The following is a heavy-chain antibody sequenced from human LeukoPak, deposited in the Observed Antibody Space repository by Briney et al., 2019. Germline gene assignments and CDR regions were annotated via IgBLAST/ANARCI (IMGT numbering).Heavy chain of an antibody. CDR3: AGSYYYDSSGYYTPPKNAFDI. J-gene: IGHJ3*02. D-gene: IGHD3-22*01. Sequence: GGSLRLSCAASGFTFSSYAMSWVRQAPGKGLEWVSAISGSGGSTYYADSVKGRFTISSDNSKNTLYLQMNSLRAEDTAVYYCAGSYYYDSSGYYTPPKNAFDIWGQGTMVTVSS. CDR1: GFTFSSYA. CDR2: ISGSGGST. V-gene: IGHV3-23*01.